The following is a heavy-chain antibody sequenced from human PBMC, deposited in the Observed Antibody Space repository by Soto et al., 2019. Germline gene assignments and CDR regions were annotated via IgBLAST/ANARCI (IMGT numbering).Heavy chain of an antibody. CDR2: ITGSGAGS. D-gene: IGHD6-13*01. V-gene: IGHV3-23*01. J-gene: IGHJ5*02. CDR3: AKAYSNSWPNDWFDP. Sequence: GSLRLSCAASGFTFSSYAMNWVRQAPGKGLEWVSGITGSGAGSYYSDSMKGRFTISRDNSKNTLYLQMNSLRAEDTAVYYCAKAYSNSWPNDWFDPWGQGTLVTVSS. CDR1: GFTFSSYA.